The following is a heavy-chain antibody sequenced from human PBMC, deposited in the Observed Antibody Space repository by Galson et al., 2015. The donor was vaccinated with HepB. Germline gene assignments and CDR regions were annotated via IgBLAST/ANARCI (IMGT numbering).Heavy chain of an antibody. Sequence: SLRLSCAASGFTFSSYGMHWVRQAPGKGLEWVAVIWYDGSNKYYADSVKGRFTISRDNSKNTLYLQMNSLRAEDTAVYYCARDGGALTDYAIDYWGQGTLVTVSS. CDR1: GFTFSSYG. V-gene: IGHV3-33*08. J-gene: IGHJ4*02. D-gene: IGHD3-16*01. CDR3: ARDGGALTDYAIDY. CDR2: IWYDGSNK.